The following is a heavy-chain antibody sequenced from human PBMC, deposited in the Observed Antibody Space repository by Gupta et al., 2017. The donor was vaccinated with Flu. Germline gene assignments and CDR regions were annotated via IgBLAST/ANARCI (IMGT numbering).Heavy chain of an antibody. Sequence: QLQLQESGPGLVKPSETLSLTCSVSGGSISSDNYYWGWIRTSPVKGLEWIAIIFSTKKTYYNPSLKSRGTISVDSPQNQLSLKLISVTAVDTAVYYCVRLLLAGHNDYWGQGTLVTVSS. J-gene: IGHJ4*02. CDR1: GGSISSDNYY. CDR3: VRLLLAGHNDY. CDR2: IFSTKKT. D-gene: IGHD6-19*01. V-gene: IGHV4-39*01.